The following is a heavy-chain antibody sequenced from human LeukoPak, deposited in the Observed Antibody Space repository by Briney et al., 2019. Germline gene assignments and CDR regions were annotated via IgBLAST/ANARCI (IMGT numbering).Heavy chain of an antibody. CDR1: GFTFSSYS. J-gene: IGHJ4*02. V-gene: IGHV3-48*02. Sequence: GGSLRLSCAASGFTFSSYSMNWVRQAPGKGLEWVSYISRSGTIYYADSVKGRFTISRDNAKNSLYLQMNSLRDEDTAVYYCARDPEALDYWGQGTLATVSS. CDR2: ISRSGTI. CDR3: ARDPEALDY.